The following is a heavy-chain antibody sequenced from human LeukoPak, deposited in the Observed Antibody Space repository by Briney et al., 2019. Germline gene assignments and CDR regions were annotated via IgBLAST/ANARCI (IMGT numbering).Heavy chain of an antibody. J-gene: IGHJ5*02. CDR1: GFTFSRYA. D-gene: IGHD4-17*01. V-gene: IGHV3-23*01. CDR2: ISAVSGST. Sequence: GGSLRLSCAASGFTFSRYAMSWVRQVPGKGLEWVSSISAVSGSTWYQASVKGRFTISRDNSKNTLYVQMDSLRAEDTAIYYCTKAAYGDYVNWFDPWGQGTLVTVSS. CDR3: TKAAYGDYVNWFDP.